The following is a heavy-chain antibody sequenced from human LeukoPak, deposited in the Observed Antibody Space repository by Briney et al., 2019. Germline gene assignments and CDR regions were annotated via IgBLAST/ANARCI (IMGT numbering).Heavy chain of an antibody. Sequence: GGCLRLSCAASGFTFSSYWMSWVRQAPGKGLEWVAKIKQDGGEKYYVDSVKGRFTVSRDNAKNSLNLQMNSLRVEDTAVYYCARDSGSNDYWGQGTLVTVSS. D-gene: IGHD1-26*01. CDR3: ARDSGSNDY. CDR1: GFTFSSYW. V-gene: IGHV3-7*03. CDR2: IKQDGGEK. J-gene: IGHJ4*02.